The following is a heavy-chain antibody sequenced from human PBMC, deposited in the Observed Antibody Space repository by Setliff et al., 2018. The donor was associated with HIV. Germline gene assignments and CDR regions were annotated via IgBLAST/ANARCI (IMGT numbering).Heavy chain of an antibody. Sequence: ASVKVSCKASGGTVSSYVISWVRQAPGQRLEWMGWINAGNGDTKYSQKFQDRVAITGDTSASTVFMELSRLRSEDTGVYYCAREYSGTSYGDIDLWGEGTVVTVSS. CDR3: AREYSGTSYGDIDL. CDR1: GGTVSSYV. J-gene: IGHJ4*02. D-gene: IGHD1-26*01. V-gene: IGHV1-3*01. CDR2: INAGNGDT.